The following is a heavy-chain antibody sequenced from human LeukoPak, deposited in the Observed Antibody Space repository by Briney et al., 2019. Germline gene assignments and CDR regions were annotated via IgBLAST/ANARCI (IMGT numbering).Heavy chain of an antibody. V-gene: IGHV3-7*01. CDR2: IKQDGSEK. CDR3: AREDLLFDWLFDY. D-gene: IGHD3-9*01. CDR1: GFTFSSYW. J-gene: IGHJ4*02. Sequence: GGSLRLSCAASGFTFSSYWMSWVRQAPGKGLEWVANIKQDGSEKYHVDSVKGRFTISRDNAKNSLYLQMNSLRAEDTAVYYCAREDLLFDWLFDYWGQGTLVTVSS.